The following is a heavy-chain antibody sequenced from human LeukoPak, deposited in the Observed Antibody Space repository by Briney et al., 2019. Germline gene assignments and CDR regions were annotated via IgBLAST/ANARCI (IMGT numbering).Heavy chain of an antibody. Sequence: SETLSLTCAVYGGSFSGYYWSWNRQPPGKGLEWIGEINHSGSTNYNPSLKSRVTISVDTSKNQFSLKLSSVTAADTAVYYCARIPQSVYCSSTSCRAYYYYYYMDVWGKGTTVTVSS. D-gene: IGHD2-2*01. CDR3: ARIPQSVYCSSTSCRAYYYYYYMDV. J-gene: IGHJ6*03. CDR1: GGSFSGYY. CDR2: INHSGST. V-gene: IGHV4-34*01.